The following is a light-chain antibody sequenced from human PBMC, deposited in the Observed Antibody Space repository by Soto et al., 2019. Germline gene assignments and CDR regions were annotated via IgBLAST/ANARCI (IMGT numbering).Light chain of an antibody. CDR1: QSISSN. Sequence: DIVMTQSPATLSVSPGERATLSCRASQSISSNLAWYQQKRGQAPRLLMYGASTRATGIPVRCGGSGSATEFTLIISSLQSEDFAVYYCQQYNNWPRTFGPGTKVEIK. V-gene: IGKV3-15*01. CDR3: QQYNNWPRT. CDR2: GAS. J-gene: IGKJ1*01.